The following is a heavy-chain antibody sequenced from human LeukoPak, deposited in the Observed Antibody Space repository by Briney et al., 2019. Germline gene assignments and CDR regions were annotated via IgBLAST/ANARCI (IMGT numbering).Heavy chain of an antibody. D-gene: IGHD2/OR15-2a*01. J-gene: IGHJ4*02. CDR2: ITCSSSTI. Sequence: GGSLRLSCAASGFTFTSYTMNWVRQAPGKGVEWVSYITCSSSTIYYADSVKGRFTMSRDNAENSLYLQMNSLRAEDTAVYYCARNFDSWGRRTVVTVSS. CDR1: GFTFTSYT. CDR3: ARNFDS. V-gene: IGHV3-48*01.